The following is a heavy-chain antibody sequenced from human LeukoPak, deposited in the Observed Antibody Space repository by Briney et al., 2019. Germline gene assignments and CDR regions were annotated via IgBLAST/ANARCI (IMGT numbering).Heavy chain of an antibody. Sequence: TGGSLRLSCAASGFTFSSYAMSWVRQAPGKGLEWVSAISGSGGSTYYADSVKGRFTISGDNSKNTLYLQMNSLRAEDTAVYYCASNGGSTPPSYYYYYYYMDVWGKGTTSPSP. CDR2: ISGSGGST. D-gene: IGHD3-16*01. CDR1: GFTFSSYA. J-gene: IGHJ6*03. CDR3: ASNGGSTPPSYYYYYYYMDV. V-gene: IGHV3-23*01.